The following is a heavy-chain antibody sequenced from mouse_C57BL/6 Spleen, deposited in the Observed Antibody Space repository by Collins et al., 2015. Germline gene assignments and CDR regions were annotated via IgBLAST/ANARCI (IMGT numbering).Heavy chain of an antibody. V-gene: IGHV1-87*01. CDR1: GYTFTSYW. CDR2: IYPGDGDT. Sequence: QVQLQQSGAELARPGASVKLSCKASGYTFTSYWMQWVKQRPGQGLEWIGAIYPGDGDTRYTQKFKGKATLTADKSSSTAYMQLSSLASEDSAVYYCARSSYYYGSWFAYWGQGTLVTVSA. J-gene: IGHJ3*01. D-gene: IGHD1-1*01. CDR3: ARSSYYYGSWFAY.